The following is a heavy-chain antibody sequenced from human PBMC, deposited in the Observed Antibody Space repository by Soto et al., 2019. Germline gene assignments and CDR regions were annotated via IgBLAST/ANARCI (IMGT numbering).Heavy chain of an antibody. CDR3: VQSRCGGDCLQSYSSHSYYGLDV. Sequence: QITLKESGPTLVKPTQTLTLTCTFSGFSLSTIGVGVGWIRQPPGKALEWLALIYWDDDKRYSPSLKSRLTVTKDTSKYQVVLTMTNMDAVDTATYYCVQSRCGGDCLQSYSSHSYYGLDVWGQGTTVTVSS. V-gene: IGHV2-5*02. CDR1: GFSLSTIGVG. CDR2: IYWDDDK. J-gene: IGHJ6*02. D-gene: IGHD2-21*02.